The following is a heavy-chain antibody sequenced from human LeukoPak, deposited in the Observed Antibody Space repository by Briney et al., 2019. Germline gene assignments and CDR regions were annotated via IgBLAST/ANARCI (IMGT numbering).Heavy chain of an antibody. CDR1: GGTFSSFA. J-gene: IGHJ4*02. CDR3: AREPRVGESTSNF. D-gene: IGHD3-16*01. Sequence: SVKVSCKASGGTFSSFAIGWVRQAPGQGLEWMGGIIPTSSVPNYAQKFRDRLTTSADESARTAYLELSSLTSDDMAVYYCAREPRVGESTSNFWGQGTLVTVSS. CDR2: IIPTSSVP. V-gene: IGHV1-69*13.